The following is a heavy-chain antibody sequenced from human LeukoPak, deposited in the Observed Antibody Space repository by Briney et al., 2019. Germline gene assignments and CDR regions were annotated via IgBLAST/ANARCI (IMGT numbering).Heavy chain of an antibody. D-gene: IGHD3-10*01. J-gene: IGHJ4*02. V-gene: IGHV4-59*08. CDR2: IYYSGST. CDR1: GGSISSYY. CDR3: ERHRGRIHFDY. Sequence: PSETLSLTRTVSGGSISSYYWSWIRQPPGKGLEWIGYIYYSGSTNYNPSLKSRVTISVDTSKNQFSLKLSSVTAADTAVYYCERHRGRIHFDYWGQGTLVTVSS.